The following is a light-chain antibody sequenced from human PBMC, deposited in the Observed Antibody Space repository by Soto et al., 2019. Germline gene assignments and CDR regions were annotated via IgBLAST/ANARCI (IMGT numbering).Light chain of an antibody. J-gene: IGKJ1*01. Sequence: LSQSPVTLSWWPGEGGTRAGRGSQSVSSSSLAWYQQKRGQAPRLLIHDASSRATGIPDRFSGSGSGTDFTLTISRLQPEDFAVYYCQQYGCSPKTFGQGTNVAIK. V-gene: IGKV3-20*01. CDR3: QQYGCSPKT. CDR1: QSVSSSS. CDR2: DAS.